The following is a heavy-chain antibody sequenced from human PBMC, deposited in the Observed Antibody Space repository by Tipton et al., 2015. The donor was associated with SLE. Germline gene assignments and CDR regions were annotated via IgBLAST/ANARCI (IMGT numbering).Heavy chain of an antibody. CDR3: ARRTGIAVTGTHFDR. Sequence: TLSLTCTVSGDSITSGPYYWSWIRQPAGKGLEWIGHVYASGSTDYNPSLKTRLSISIDTSKNQFSLRLNSVTAADTAVYYCARRTGIAVTGTHFDRWGQGTLVTVSS. CDR1: GDSITSGPYY. D-gene: IGHD6-19*01. CDR2: VYASGST. J-gene: IGHJ4*02. V-gene: IGHV4-61*09.